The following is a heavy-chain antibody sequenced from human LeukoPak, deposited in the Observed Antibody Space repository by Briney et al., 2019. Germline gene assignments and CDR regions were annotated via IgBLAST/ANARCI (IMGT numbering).Heavy chain of an antibody. J-gene: IGHJ4*02. CDR3: ARAGGTIVGANYFDY. CDR1: GYTFTSYY. D-gene: IGHD1-26*01. CDR2: INPSGGGT. Sequence: GASVKVSCKASGYTFTSYYMHWVRQAPGQGLEWMGIINPSGGGTSYAQKFQGRVTMTRDMSTSTVYMELSSLRSEDTAVYYCARAGGTIVGANYFDYWGQGTLVTVSS. V-gene: IGHV1-46*01.